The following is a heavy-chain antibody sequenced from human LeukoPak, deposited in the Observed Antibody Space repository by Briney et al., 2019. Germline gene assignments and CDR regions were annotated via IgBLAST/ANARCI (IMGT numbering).Heavy chain of an antibody. J-gene: IGHJ4*01. Sequence: PSETLSLTCAVSGDSFSTSAYSWTWIRQPPGKGLEWIGYIYYSGSAYYNPSLKCRVTMSVDTSKNQFSLKLSSVTAADTAVYYCVRSNYLNFDYWGHGTLVTVSS. CDR1: GDSFSTSAYS. D-gene: IGHD5-24*01. V-gene: IGHV4-30-4*07. CDR3: VRSNYLNFDY. CDR2: IYYSGSA.